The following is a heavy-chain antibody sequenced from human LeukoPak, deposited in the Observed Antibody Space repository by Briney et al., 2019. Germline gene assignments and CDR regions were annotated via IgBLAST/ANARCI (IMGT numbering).Heavy chain of an antibody. J-gene: IGHJ4*02. CDR1: GFTVSSNY. V-gene: IGHV3-66*01. CDR3: ARVLRSYYDSSGYYYELGSCFDY. CDR2: IYSGGST. Sequence: PGGSLRLSCAASGFTVSSNYMSWVRQAPGKGLEWVSVIYSGGSTYYADSVKGRFTISRDNSKNTLYLQMNSLRAEDTAVYYCARVLRSYYDSSGYYYELGSCFDYWGQGTLVTVSS. D-gene: IGHD3-22*01.